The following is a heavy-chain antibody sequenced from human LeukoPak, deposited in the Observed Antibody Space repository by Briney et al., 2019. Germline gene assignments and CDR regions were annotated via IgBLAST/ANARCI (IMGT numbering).Heavy chain of an antibody. J-gene: IGHJ3*02. CDR3: ARASGYTSGWYDDAFDI. V-gene: IGHV3-21*01. D-gene: IGHD6-19*01. Sequence: GGSLRLPCAASGFTFSSYSMNWVRQAPGKGLEWVSSISSSSSYIYYADSVKGRFTISRDNAKNSLYLQMNSLRAEDTAVYYCARASGYTSGWYDDAFDIWGQGTMVPVSS. CDR2: ISSSSSYI. CDR1: GFTFSSYS.